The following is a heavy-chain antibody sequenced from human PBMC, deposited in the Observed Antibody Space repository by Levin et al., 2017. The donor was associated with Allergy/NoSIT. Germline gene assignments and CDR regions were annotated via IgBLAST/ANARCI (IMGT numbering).Heavy chain of an antibody. CDR3: ARDLRHTAMVMWSLAY. Sequence: RASVKVSCKASGYTFTGYYMHWVRQAPGQGLEWMGWINPNSGGTNYAQKFQGRVTMTRDTSISTAYMELSRLRSDDTAVYYCARDLRHTAMVMWSLAYWGQGTLVTVSS. CDR1: GYTFTGYY. CDR2: INPNSGGT. J-gene: IGHJ4*02. V-gene: IGHV1-2*02. D-gene: IGHD5-18*01.